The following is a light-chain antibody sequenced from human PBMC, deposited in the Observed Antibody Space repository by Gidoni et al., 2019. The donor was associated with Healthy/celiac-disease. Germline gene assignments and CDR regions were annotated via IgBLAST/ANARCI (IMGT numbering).Light chain of an antibody. Sequence: DIQMTQSPSSLSASVGDRVTITCRASQSISSYLNWHQQKPGKAPKLLIYAASSLQSGVPSRFSGSGSGTDFTLTISSLQPEDFATYYCQQSYSTLPWTFGQGTKVEIK. CDR1: QSISSY. CDR3: QQSYSTLPWT. CDR2: AAS. V-gene: IGKV1-39*01. J-gene: IGKJ1*01.